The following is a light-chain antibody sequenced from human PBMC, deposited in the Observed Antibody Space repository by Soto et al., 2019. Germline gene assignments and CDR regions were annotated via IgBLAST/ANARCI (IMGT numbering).Light chain of an antibody. Sequence: QSVLTQPPSASGTPGQRVTISCSGSSSNIGVNAVNWYQQLPGMAPKLLIYTNNQRPSGVPDRFSGSKSGTSASLAISGLQSEDEADYYCEAWDDSLNGVVFGGGTQLTVL. J-gene: IGLJ2*01. CDR3: EAWDDSLNGVV. CDR1: SSNIGVNA. CDR2: TNN. V-gene: IGLV1-44*01.